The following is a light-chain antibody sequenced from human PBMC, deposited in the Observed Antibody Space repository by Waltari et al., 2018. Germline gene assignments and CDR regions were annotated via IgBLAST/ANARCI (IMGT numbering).Light chain of an antibody. Sequence: DIQMTQSPSSVSASVGDRVTITCRASQGISMGLAWYQQKPGKAPELLIYGASSLESGVPSRFSGSGSGTDFTLTISSLQPEDFATYYCQQTNSFPVTFGQGTRLEIK. CDR1: QGISMG. J-gene: IGKJ5*01. CDR2: GAS. CDR3: QQTNSFPVT. V-gene: IGKV1D-12*01.